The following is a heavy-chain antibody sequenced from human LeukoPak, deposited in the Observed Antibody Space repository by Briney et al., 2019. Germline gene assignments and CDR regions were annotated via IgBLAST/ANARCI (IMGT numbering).Heavy chain of an antibody. CDR2: ISGDGGST. D-gene: IGHD5-12*01. CDR3: AKDGGRGYSGYDYDNWFDP. CDR1: GFTFDDYA. J-gene: IGHJ5*02. Sequence: PGGSLRLSCAASGFTFDDYAMHWVRQAPGKGLEWVSLISGDGGSTYYADSVKGRLTISRDNSKNSLYLQMNSLRTEDTALYYCAKDGGRGYSGYDYDNWFDPWGQGTLVTVSS. V-gene: IGHV3-43*02.